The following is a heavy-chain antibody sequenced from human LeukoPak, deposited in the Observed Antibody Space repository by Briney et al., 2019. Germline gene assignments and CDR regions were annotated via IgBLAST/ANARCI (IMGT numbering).Heavy chain of an antibody. CDR2: INHSGST. J-gene: IGHJ4*02. CDR3: ARGRGKYYGSGSYYFDY. CDR1: GGSFSGYY. Sequence: PSETLSLTCAVYGGSFSGYYWSWIRQPPGKGLEWIGEINHSGSTNYNPSLKSRVTISVDTSKNQFSLKLSSVTAADTAVYYRARGRGKYYGSGSYYFDYWGQGTLVTVSS. D-gene: IGHD3-10*01. V-gene: IGHV4-34*01.